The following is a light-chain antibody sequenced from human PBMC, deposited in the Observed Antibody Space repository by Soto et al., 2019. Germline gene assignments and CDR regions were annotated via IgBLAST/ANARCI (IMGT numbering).Light chain of an antibody. CDR1: QSVSSSY. CDR3: QQYCSSLLT. J-gene: IGKJ4*01. V-gene: IGKV3-20*01. Sequence: EIVLTQSPATLSLSPGERATLSCRASQSVSSSYLAWYQQKPGQAPRLLLYGASSRATGIPDRFSGSGSGTDSTLTISRLEPEDFAVYYYQQYCSSLLTFGGGTKVEIK. CDR2: GAS.